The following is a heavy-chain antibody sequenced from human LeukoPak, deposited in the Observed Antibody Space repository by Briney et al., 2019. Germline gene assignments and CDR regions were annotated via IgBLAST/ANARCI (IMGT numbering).Heavy chain of an antibody. Sequence: GGSLRLSCEASGFIFSRNSMNWVRQAPGKGLEWVSYISSTGGTIYYADSMKGRFTISRDNAKNSLYLQMNSLRVEDTAVYYCARDIAAAAIWDYYYGMDVWGQGTTVTVSS. D-gene: IGHD6-13*01. CDR1: GFIFSRNS. J-gene: IGHJ6*02. CDR3: ARDIAAAAIWDYYYGMDV. V-gene: IGHV3-48*04. CDR2: ISSTGGTI.